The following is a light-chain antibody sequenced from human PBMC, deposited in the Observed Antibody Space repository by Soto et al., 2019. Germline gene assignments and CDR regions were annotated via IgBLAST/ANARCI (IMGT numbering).Light chain of an antibody. CDR3: CLFAGSSPV. V-gene: IGLV2-23*01. CDR1: SSDVGSYNL. Sequence: QSALTQPASVSGSPGQSITISCTGTSSDVGSYNLVSWYQQHPGKAPKLMIYEGSKRHSGVSYRFSCSKSGNIASLPSAGLQAEDEADYYGCLFAGSSPVFGGGTKETV. CDR2: EGS. J-gene: IGLJ2*01.